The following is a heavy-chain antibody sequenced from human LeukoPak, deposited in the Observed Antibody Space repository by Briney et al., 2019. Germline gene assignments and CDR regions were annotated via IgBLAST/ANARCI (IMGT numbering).Heavy chain of an antibody. J-gene: IGHJ4*02. CDR2: IYPGDSDT. Sequence: GGSLKIFWKGSGYSFTSYWIGWVRQMPGKGLEWMGIIYPGDSDTRYSPSFQGQVTSSADKSISTAYQQWSSLKASDTAMYYCARQKGGYSYKNFDYWGQGTLVTVSS. V-gene: IGHV5-51*01. D-gene: IGHD5-18*01. CDR1: GYSFTSYW. CDR3: ARQKGGYSYKNFDY.